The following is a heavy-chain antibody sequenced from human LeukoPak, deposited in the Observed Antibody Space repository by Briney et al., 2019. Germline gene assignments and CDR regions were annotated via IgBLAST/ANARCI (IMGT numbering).Heavy chain of an antibody. CDR2: ISSSNSFI. J-gene: IGHJ4*02. V-gene: IGHV3-21*01. CDR3: ARGTNWSPLDFDY. D-gene: IGHD1-20*01. Sequence: KAGGSLRLSCAASRFIFSSYHMHWVRKPPGKGLEWVSSISSSNSFIYYADSMKGRFTISRDNAKNSLYLQMNSLRAEDTAVYYCARGTNWSPLDFDYWGQGTLVTVSS. CDR1: RFIFSSYH.